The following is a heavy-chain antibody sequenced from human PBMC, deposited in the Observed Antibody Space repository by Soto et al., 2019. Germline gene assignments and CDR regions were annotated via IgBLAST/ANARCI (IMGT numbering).Heavy chain of an antibody. CDR1: GFTFSSYG. CDR2: ISYDGSNK. Sequence: QVQLVESGGGVVQPGRSLRLSCAASGFTFSSYGMHWVRQAPGKGLEWVAVISYDGSNKYYADSVKGRFTISRDNSKNTLYLQMSSLRAEETAVYDCAKDLTVWPYRYGMDVWGQGTTVTGSS. V-gene: IGHV3-30*18. CDR3: AKDLTVWPYRYGMDV. J-gene: IGHJ6*02. D-gene: IGHD4-4*01.